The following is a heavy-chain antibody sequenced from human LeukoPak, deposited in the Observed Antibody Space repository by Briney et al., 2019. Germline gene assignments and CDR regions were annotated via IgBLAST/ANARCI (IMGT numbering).Heavy chain of an antibody. CDR2: MLYSGTA. V-gene: IGHV4-59*11. J-gene: IGHJ5*02. CDR1: GGSISSHY. D-gene: IGHD4-17*01. CDR3: ARAPTVTNHYYSWFDP. Sequence: PSETLSLTCTVSGGSISSHYWSWIRQPPGKGLEWIGSMLYSGTAHYNPSLKSRVTISVDTSKNQFSLKLRSVTAADTAVYYCARAPTVTNHYYSWFDPWGQGTLVTVSS.